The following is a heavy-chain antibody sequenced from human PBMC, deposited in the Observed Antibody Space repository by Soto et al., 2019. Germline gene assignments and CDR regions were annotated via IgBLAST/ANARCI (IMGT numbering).Heavy chain of an antibody. CDR2: ISSSSSTI. J-gene: IGHJ4*02. Sequence: GGSLRLSCAASGFTFSSYSMNWVRQAPGKGLEWVSYISSSSSTIYYADSVKGRFTISRDNAKNSLYLQMNSLRDEDTAVYYCARDRLYYDSSGYYRSHRRPPDYWGQGTLVTVSS. CDR1: GFTFSSYS. D-gene: IGHD3-22*01. CDR3: ARDRLYYDSSGYYRSHRRPPDY. V-gene: IGHV3-48*02.